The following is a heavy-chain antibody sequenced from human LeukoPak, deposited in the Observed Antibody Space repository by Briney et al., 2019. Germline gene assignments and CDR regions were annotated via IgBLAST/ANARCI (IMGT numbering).Heavy chain of an antibody. V-gene: IGHV1-18*01. J-gene: IGHJ6*02. Sequence: ASVKVSCKASGYTFTSYGISWVRQAPGQGLEWMGWISAYNGNTNYAQKLQGRVTMTTDTSTSAAYMELRSLRSDDTAVYYCARDMVVAATVPDYYYGMDIWGQGTTVTVPS. CDR1: GYTFTSYG. CDR2: ISAYNGNT. D-gene: IGHD2-15*01. CDR3: ARDMVVAATVPDYYYGMDI.